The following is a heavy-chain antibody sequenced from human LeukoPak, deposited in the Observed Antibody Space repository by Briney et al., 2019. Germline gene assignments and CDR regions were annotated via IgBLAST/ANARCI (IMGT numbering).Heavy chain of an antibody. J-gene: IGHJ3*02. Sequence: ASVKVSCKASGYTFTDYYIQWVRQAPGQGHEWMGWINPKSGGASYAQNFQGRVTMTRDASISTLYMDLSSLRSDDTAVYYCARTYYYSTSASGGAFDIWGQGTMVTVSS. CDR2: INPKSGGA. D-gene: IGHD3-22*01. V-gene: IGHV1-2*02. CDR3: ARTYYYSTSASGGAFDI. CDR1: GYTFTDYY.